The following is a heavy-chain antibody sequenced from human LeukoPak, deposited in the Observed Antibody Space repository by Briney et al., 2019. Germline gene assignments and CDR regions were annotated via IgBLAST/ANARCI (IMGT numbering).Heavy chain of an antibody. CDR1: GFTLSSYW. CDR3: ARDGVLSVAGYYYYYGIDV. CDR2: IKQYGSEK. Sequence: GGSLRLSCAASGFTLSSYWMSWVRQAPGKGLEGLANIKQYGSEKYYVDSVKGRFTISRDNAKNSVYLQMNSLRAEDTAVYYCARDGVLSVAGYYYYYGIDVWGKGTTVTVSS. J-gene: IGHJ6*04. D-gene: IGHD6-19*01. V-gene: IGHV3-7*03.